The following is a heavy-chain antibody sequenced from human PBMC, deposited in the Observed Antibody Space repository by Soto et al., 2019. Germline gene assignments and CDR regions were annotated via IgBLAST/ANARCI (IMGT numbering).Heavy chain of an antibody. V-gene: IGHV3-33*01. CDR2: IWYDGSNK. D-gene: IGHD3-10*01. CDR3: ARNYYGSGSYDYYFDY. J-gene: IGHJ4*02. CDR1: GFTFSSYG. Sequence: GGSLRLSCSASGFTFSSYGMHWVRQAPGKGLEWVAVIWYDGSNKYYADSVKGRFTISRDNSKNTLYLQMNSLRAEDTAVYYCARNYYGSGSYDYYFDYWGQGTLVTVSS.